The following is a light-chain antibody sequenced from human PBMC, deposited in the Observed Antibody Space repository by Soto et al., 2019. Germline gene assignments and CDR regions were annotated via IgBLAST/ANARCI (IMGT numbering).Light chain of an antibody. CDR2: AAS. V-gene: IGKV1-39*01. CDR3: QQSYNTPT. Sequence: DIQMTQSPSSLSASVGDRVTITCRASQSISNYLNWYQQKPGKAPNLLIYAASSLQGGVPSRFSGSGSGTDFTLTISSLQPEDFATYYCQQSYNTPTFGGGTKVEIK. J-gene: IGKJ4*01. CDR1: QSISNY.